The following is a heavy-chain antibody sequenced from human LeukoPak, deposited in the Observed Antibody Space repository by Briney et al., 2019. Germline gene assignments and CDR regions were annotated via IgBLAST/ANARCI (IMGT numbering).Heavy chain of an antibody. CDR3: AKDLTDDYGDYGGWFDP. Sequence: GGSLRLSCAASGFTFSSYGMHWVRQAPGKGLEWVAFIRYDGSNKYYADSVKGRFTISRDNSKNTLYLQMNSLRAEDTAVYYCAKDLTDDYGDYGGWFDPWGQGTLVTVSS. J-gene: IGHJ5*02. CDR1: GFTFSSYG. D-gene: IGHD4-17*01. CDR2: IRYDGSNK. V-gene: IGHV3-30*02.